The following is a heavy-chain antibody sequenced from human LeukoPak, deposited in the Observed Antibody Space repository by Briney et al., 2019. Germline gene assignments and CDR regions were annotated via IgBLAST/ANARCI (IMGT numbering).Heavy chain of an antibody. CDR3: ASLGIAAAGRVDY. V-gene: IGHV4-30-4*08. CDR2: IYYSGST. D-gene: IGHD6-13*01. J-gene: IGHJ4*02. Sequence: PSETLSLTCTVSGGSISSGDYYWSWIRQPPGKGLEWIGYIYYSGSTYYNPSLESRVTISVDTSKNQFSLKLSSVTAADTAVYYCASLGIAAAGRVDYWGQGTLVTVSS. CDR1: GGSISSGDYY.